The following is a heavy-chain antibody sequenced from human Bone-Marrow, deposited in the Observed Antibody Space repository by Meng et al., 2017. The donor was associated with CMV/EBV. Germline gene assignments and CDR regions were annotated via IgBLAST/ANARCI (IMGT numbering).Heavy chain of an antibody. D-gene: IGHD4-17*01. Sequence: SISSNNWWNWVRQTPGKGLEWIGDIYHSGTTTYNPSLKSRVTISVDKAKNQFSLKLISVTAADTAVYYCARIEDFDYGDYVRPVGRWDQGILVTVSS. CDR1: SISSNNW. CDR3: ARIEDFDYGDYVRPVGR. V-gene: IGHV4-4*02. J-gene: IGHJ4*02. CDR2: IYHSGTT.